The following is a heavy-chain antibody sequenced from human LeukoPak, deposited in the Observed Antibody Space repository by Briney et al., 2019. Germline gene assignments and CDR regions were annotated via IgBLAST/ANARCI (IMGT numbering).Heavy chain of an antibody. Sequence: GGSLRLSRAASGFTFSSYSMNWVRQAPGKGLEWVSSISSSSSYIYYADSVKGRFTISRDNAKNSLYLQMNSLRAEDTAVYYCARDHVTPNIFDYWGQGTLVTVSS. J-gene: IGHJ4*02. CDR2: ISSSSSYI. CDR1: GFTFSSYS. CDR3: ARDHVTPNIFDY. V-gene: IGHV3-21*01. D-gene: IGHD2-21*02.